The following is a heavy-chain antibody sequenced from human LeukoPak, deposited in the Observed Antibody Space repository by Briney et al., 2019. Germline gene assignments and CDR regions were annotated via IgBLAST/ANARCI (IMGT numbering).Heavy chain of an antibody. CDR2: IYSGGST. CDR1: GFTVSSNY. D-gene: IGHD3-22*01. Sequence: PGGSLRLSCAASGFTVSSNYMSWVRQAPGKGLEWVSVIYSGGSTYYADSVKGRFTISRDNSKNTLYLQMNSLRAEDTAVYYCARDFSSDSSGYYTAFDIWGHGTMVTVSS. V-gene: IGHV3-53*01. CDR3: ARDFSSDSSGYYTAFDI. J-gene: IGHJ3*02.